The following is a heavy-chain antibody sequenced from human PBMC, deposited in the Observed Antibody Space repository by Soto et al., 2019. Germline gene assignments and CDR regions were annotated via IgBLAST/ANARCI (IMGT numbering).Heavy chain of an antibody. D-gene: IGHD3-22*01. Sequence: SETLSLTCAVYGGSISSDDYYWSWIRQAPGRGLEWIGYIHSSGSIYYNPSLKSRATMSIDTAGNQFSLKVSSVTVADTAVYYCARDLDGLHDDTSGPFPRPGWGQGTLVTVSS. V-gene: IGHV4-30-4*01. CDR2: IHSSGSI. CDR3: ARDLDGLHDDTSGPFPRPG. CDR1: GGSISSDDYY. J-gene: IGHJ1*01.